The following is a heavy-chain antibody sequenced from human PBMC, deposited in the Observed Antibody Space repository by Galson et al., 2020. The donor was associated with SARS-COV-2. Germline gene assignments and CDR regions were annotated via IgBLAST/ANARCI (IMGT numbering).Heavy chain of an antibody. D-gene: IGHD6-19*01. CDR3: ARDPRYSSGWAMGMDV. Sequence: ASVKVSCKASGYTFTSYGISWVRQAPGQGLEWMGWISAYNGNTNYAQKLQGRVTMTTDTSTSTAYMELRSLRSDDTAVYYCARDPRYSSGWAMGMDVWGQGTTVTVSS. J-gene: IGHJ6*02. CDR1: GYTFTSYG. CDR2: ISAYNGNT. V-gene: IGHV1-18*04.